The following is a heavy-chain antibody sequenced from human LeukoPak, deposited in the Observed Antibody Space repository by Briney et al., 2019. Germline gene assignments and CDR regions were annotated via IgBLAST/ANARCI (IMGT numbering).Heavy chain of an antibody. J-gene: IGHJ5*02. Sequence: PSETLSLTCAVSGGSISSGGYSWSWIRQPPGKGLEWIGYIYHSGSTYYNPSLKSRVTISVDRSKNQFSLKLSSVTAADTAVYYCARVGYYDSSGYYFLSDYNWFDPWGQGTLVTVSS. CDR1: GGSISSGGYS. D-gene: IGHD3-22*01. V-gene: IGHV4-30-2*01. CDR2: IYHSGST. CDR3: ARVGYYDSSGYYFLSDYNWFDP.